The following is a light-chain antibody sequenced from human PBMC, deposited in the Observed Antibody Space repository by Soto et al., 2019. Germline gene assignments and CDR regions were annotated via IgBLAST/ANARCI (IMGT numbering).Light chain of an antibody. V-gene: IGKV3-20*01. CDR3: QQYGSSPPTWT. J-gene: IGKJ1*01. CDR2: GAS. Sequence: EIVMTQSPGTLSLSPGERATLSCRASQSVSSTYVAWYQQKPGQAPRLLIFGASSRATGIPDRFSGSGSGTDFTLTISRLEPEDFAVYYCQQYGSSPPTWTFGQGTKV. CDR1: QSVSSTY.